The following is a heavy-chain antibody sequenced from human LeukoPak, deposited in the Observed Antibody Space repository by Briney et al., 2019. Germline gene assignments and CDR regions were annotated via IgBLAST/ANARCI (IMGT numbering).Heavy chain of an antibody. CDR1: GYSFTSYW. Sequence: GESLKISCKGSGYSFTSYWIGWVRQMPGKGLEWMGIIYPGDSDTRYSPSFQGQVTISADKSISTAYLQWSSLKASDTAMYYCARHPTRGYSYGPYYYMDVWGQGTLVTVSS. CDR2: IYPGDSDT. CDR3: ARHPTRGYSYGPYYYMDV. V-gene: IGHV5-51*01. D-gene: IGHD5-18*01. J-gene: IGHJ6*03.